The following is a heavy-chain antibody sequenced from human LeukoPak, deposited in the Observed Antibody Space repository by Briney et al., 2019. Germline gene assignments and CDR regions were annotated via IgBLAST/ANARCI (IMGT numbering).Heavy chain of an antibody. CDR3: ARDAQGYGWGSYIAM. CDR2: IYYSGST. CDR1: GGSISSSSYY. V-gene: IGHV4-39*07. J-gene: IGHJ4*02. D-gene: IGHD3-10*01. Sequence: SETLSLTCTVSGGSISSSSYYWGWIRQPPGKGLEWIGSIYYSGSTYYNPSLKSRVTMSVDTSKNQFSLNLRSVTAADTAVYYCARDAQGYGWGSYIAMWGQGTLVTISS.